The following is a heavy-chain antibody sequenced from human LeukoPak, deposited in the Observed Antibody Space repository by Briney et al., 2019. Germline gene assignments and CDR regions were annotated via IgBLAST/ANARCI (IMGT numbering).Heavy chain of an antibody. V-gene: IGHV3-74*01. D-gene: IGHD1-26*01. CDR2: INSDGSST. J-gene: IGHJ4*02. Sequence: GGSLRLSCAASGFTFSSYDMHWVRQAPGKGLVWVSRINSDGSSTSYADSVKGRFTISRDNAKNTLYLQMNSLRAEDTAVYYCARDRFRASGSYPPMYWGQGTLVTVSS. CDR1: GFTFSSYD. CDR3: ARDRFRASGSYPPMY.